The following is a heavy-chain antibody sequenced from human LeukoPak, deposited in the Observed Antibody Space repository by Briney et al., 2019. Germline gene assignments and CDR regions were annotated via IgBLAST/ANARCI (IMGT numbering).Heavy chain of an antibody. CDR2: INPNSGCT. Sequence: ASVKVSCNASGYSITGYYMHWLRQPPRQGLEGMGRINPNSGCTNYAQKFQGRVTMTRETSISTAYMELSRLRSDDTAVYYCARVLLTGYYMDAFDIWGQGTMVTVSS. V-gene: IGHV1-2*06. CDR1: GYSITGYY. D-gene: IGHD3-9*01. CDR3: ARVLLTGYYMDAFDI. J-gene: IGHJ3*02.